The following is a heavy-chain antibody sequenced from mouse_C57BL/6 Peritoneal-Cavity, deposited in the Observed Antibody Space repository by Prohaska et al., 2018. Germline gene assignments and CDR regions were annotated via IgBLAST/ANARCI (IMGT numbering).Heavy chain of an antibody. D-gene: IGHD2-10*02. Sequence: QVQLQQPGAELVMPGASVKLSCKASGYTFTSYWMHWVKQRPGQGLEWIGEIDPSDSYTNYNQKFKVKATLTLDKSSSTAYFQLSSLTSEDTAFHSLSRGASYCNSNRYFHVW. J-gene: IGHJ1*01. CDR1: GYTFTSYW. CDR2: IDPSDSYT. CDR3: SRGASYCNSNRYFHV. V-gene: IGHV1-69*01.